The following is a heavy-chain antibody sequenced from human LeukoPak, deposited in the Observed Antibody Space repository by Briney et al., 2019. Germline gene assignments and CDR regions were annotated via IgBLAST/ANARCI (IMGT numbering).Heavy chain of an antibody. J-gene: IGHJ3*02. V-gene: IGHV3-15*05. CDR3: AKAFVNDAFDI. CDR2: IKSKTDGGTT. Sequence: GGSLRLSCAASGFTFSSYWMSWVRQAPGKGLGWVGRIKSKTDGGTTDYAAPVKGRFTISRDDSKNTLYLQMNSLRAEDTALYYCAKAFVNDAFDIWGQGTMVTVSS. D-gene: IGHD2/OR15-2a*01. CDR1: GFTFSSYW.